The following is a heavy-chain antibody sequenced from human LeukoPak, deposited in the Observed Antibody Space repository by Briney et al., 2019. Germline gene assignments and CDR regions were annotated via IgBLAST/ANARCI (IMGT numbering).Heavy chain of an antibody. Sequence: GGSLRLSCAASGFTFSSYAMHWVRQAPGKGLEWVAVISYDGSNKYYADSVKGRFTISRENSKNTLYLQMNSLRAEDTAVYYCSRAGRRALGFDYWGQGTLVTVSS. V-gene: IGHV3-30*04. CDR1: GFTFSSYA. CDR2: ISYDGSNK. J-gene: IGHJ4*02. CDR3: SRAGRRALGFDY.